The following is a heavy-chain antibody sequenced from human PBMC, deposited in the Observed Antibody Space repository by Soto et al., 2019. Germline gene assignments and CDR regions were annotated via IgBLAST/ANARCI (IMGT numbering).Heavy chain of an antibody. J-gene: IGHJ6*02. CDR3: ALGDSSGYYYYYYGMDV. Sequence: ASVKVSCKASGYTFTSYGISWVRQAPGQGLEWMGRISAYNGNTNYAQKLQGRVTMTTDTSTSTAYMELRSLRSDDTAVYYCALGDSSGYYYYYYGMDVWGQGTTVTVSS. V-gene: IGHV1-18*01. D-gene: IGHD3-22*01. CDR2: ISAYNGNT. CDR1: GYTFTSYG.